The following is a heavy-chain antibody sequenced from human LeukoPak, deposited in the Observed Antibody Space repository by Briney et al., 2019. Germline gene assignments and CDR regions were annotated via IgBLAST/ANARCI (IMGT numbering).Heavy chain of an antibody. J-gene: IGHJ4*02. CDR2: INGDGNNV. CDR3: AAGPAGNGHLSSY. D-gene: IGHD1-1*01. Sequence: GGSLRLSCAASGFTFNNYWLHWVRQVPGKGLMWVSRINGDGNNVNYADSVKGRFTISRDNAKNTLHLQMNSLRTEDTAVYYCAAGPAGNGHLSSYWGQGTRVTVSS. CDR1: GFTFNNYW. V-gene: IGHV3-74*01.